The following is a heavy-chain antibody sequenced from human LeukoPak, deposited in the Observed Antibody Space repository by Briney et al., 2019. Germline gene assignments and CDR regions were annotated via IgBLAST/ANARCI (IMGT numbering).Heavy chain of an antibody. CDR1: GFTFSSYG. J-gene: IGHJ4*02. D-gene: IGHD6-13*01. Sequence: GGSLRLSCAASGFTFSSYGMHWVRQAPGKGLEWVAVIWYDGSNKYYADSVKGRFTISRDNSKNTLYLQMNSLRAEDTAVYYCARVSGSVAAAGIWRREIDYWGQGTLVTVSS. CDR3: ARVSGSVAAAGIWRREIDY. CDR2: IWYDGSNK. V-gene: IGHV3-33*01.